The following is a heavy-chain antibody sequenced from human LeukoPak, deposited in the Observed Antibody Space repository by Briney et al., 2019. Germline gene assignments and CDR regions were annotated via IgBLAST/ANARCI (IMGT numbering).Heavy chain of an antibody. Sequence: SETLSLTCTVSGGSISSSSYYWGWIRQPPGKGLEWIGSIYYSGSTYYNPSLKSRVTISVDTSKNQFSLKLSSVTAADTAVYYCARQYHYDSSGYYYVEYFQHWGQGTLVTVSS. D-gene: IGHD3-22*01. CDR3: ARQYHYDSSGYYYVEYFQH. CDR2: IYYSGST. CDR1: GGSISSSSYY. J-gene: IGHJ1*01. V-gene: IGHV4-39*01.